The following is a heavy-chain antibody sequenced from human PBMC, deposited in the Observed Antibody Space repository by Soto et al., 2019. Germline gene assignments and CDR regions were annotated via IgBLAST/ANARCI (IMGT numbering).Heavy chain of an antibody. V-gene: IGHV3-21*01. CDR2: ISSSSGYI. D-gene: IGHD6-19*01. Sequence: PGGSLRLSCAASGFTFSSYSMNWVRQAPGKGLEWVSSISSSSGYIYYADSVKGRFTISRDNAKNSLYLQMNSLRAEDTAVYYCARAYSSGWGYYYYGMDVWGQGTTVTVSS. CDR1: GFTFSSYS. J-gene: IGHJ6*02. CDR3: ARAYSSGWGYYYYGMDV.